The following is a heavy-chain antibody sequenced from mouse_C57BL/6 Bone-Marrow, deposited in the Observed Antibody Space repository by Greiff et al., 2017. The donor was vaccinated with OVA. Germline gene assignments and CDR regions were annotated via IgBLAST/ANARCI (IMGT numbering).Heavy chain of an antibody. D-gene: IGHD2-5*01. CDR1: GYTFTSYW. Sequence: QVHVKQSGAELAKPGASVKLSCKASGYTFTSYWMHWVKQRPGQGLEWIGYINPSSGYTKYNQKFKDKATLTADKSSSTAYMQLSSLTYEDSAVYYCARSRERYSNYYAMDYWGQGTSVTVSS. V-gene: IGHV1-7*01. J-gene: IGHJ4*01. CDR2: INPSSGYT. CDR3: ARSRERYSNYYAMDY.